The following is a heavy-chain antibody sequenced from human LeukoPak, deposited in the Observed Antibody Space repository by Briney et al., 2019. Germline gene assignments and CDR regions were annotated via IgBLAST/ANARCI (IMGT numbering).Heavy chain of an antibody. J-gene: IGHJ3*02. V-gene: IGHV3-48*02. CDR1: GFTFSSYS. D-gene: IGHD3-22*01. CDR2: ISSSSSTI. CDR3: ARPYYYDSSGYPPVGAFDI. Sequence: GGSLRLSCAASGFTFSSYSMNWVHQAPGKGLEWVSYISSSSSTIYYADSVKGRFTISRDNAKNSLYLQMNSLRDEDTAVYYCARPYYYDSSGYPPVGAFDIWGQGTMVTVSS.